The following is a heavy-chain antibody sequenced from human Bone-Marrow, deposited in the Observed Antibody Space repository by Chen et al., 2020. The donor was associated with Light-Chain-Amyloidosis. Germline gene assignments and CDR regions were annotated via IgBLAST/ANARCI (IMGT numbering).Heavy chain of an antibody. Sequence: EVQLVESGRRVVRPGGSLGLYCAASGSTFDDYGMSWVRQAPGKGLEWVSGINWNGGRTGYADFVKGRFTISRDNAKNSLDLQMNTLSPEDTALYYCAREAGVGITYYFDLWGPGTLVTVSS. CDR1: GSTFDDYG. J-gene: IGHJ2*01. CDR2: INWNGGRT. D-gene: IGHD3-3*01. CDR3: AREAGVGITYYFDL. V-gene: IGHV3-20*04.